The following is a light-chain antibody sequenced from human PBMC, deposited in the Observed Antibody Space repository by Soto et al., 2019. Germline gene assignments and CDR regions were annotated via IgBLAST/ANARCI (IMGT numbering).Light chain of an antibody. V-gene: IGKV3-11*01. J-gene: IGKJ5*01. CDR3: QQRSDWPPIT. CDR2: DAS. CDR1: RSVSSY. Sequence: EIVLTQSPATLSLSPGERATLSCRASRSVSSYLAWYQQKPGQAPRLLIYDASNRAPGIPARFSGSGSGTDFTLTISSLEPEDFAVYYCQQRSDWPPITFGQGTRLEIK.